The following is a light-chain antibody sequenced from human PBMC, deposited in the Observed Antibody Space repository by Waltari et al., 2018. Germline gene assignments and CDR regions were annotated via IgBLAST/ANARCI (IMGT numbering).Light chain of an antibody. CDR3: QHYVRLPAT. CDR1: QSVSRS. J-gene: IGKJ1*01. V-gene: IGKV3-20*01. Sequence: EIVLTQSPGTLSLSPGERATLSCRASQSVSRSLAWYQQKPGQATRLLIYGASNRAAGIPDRFSGSGSGTDFSLTISRLEPEDFAVYYCQHYVRLPATFGQGTKVEIK. CDR2: GAS.